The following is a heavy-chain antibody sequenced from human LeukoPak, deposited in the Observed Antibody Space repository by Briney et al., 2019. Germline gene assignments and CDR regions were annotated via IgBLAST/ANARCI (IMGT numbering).Heavy chain of an antibody. J-gene: IGHJ4*02. CDR2: VSGSGRNT. D-gene: IGHD1-26*01. CDR1: GFTFSNYA. V-gene: IGHV3-23*01. CDR3: VKSRRVGANQRGLFVY. Sequence: PGGSLRLSCAGSGFTFSNYAMTWVRQAPGKGLEWVSSVSGSGRNTFYPDSVEGRFTISRDNSKNTMDLQMNSLRADDTAVYYCVKSRRVGANQRGLFVYWGEGRLV.